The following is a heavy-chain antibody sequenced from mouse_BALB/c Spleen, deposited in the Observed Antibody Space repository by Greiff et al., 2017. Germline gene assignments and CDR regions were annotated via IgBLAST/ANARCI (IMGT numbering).Heavy chain of an antibody. D-gene: IGHD4-1*01. Sequence: EVKLMESGGGLVKPGGSLKLSCAASGFTFSSYAMSWVRQSPEKRLEWVAEISSGGSYTYYPDTVTGRFTISRDNAKNTLYLEMSSLRSEDTAMYYCARELGPYYFDYWGQGTTLTVSS. CDR1: GFTFSSYA. CDR3: ARELGPYYFDY. V-gene: IGHV5-9-4*01. J-gene: IGHJ2*01. CDR2: ISSGGSYT.